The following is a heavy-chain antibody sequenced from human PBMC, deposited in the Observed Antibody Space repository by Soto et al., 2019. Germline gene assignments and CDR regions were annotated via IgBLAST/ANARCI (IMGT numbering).Heavy chain of an antibody. V-gene: IGHV3-48*03. Sequence: QPGGSLRLSCATSGFTFRNYEMNWVRQAPGKGLEWISYISSSGNTQYYADSVKGRFTISRDNAKNSLYLQMDSLRAEDTAVYYCAREPNIEYYQGMDVWGQGTTVTVSS. CDR3: AREPNIEYYQGMDV. D-gene: IGHD2-2*01. J-gene: IGHJ6*02. CDR1: GFTFRNYE. CDR2: ISSSGNTQ.